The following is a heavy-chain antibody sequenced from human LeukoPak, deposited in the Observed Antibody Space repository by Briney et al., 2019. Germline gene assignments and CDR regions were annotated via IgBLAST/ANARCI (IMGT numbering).Heavy chain of an antibody. Sequence: SETLSLTCTVSGGSISSGSYYWSWIRQPPGKGLEWIGEINHSGSTNYNPSLKSRVTISVDTSKNQFSLKLSSVTAADTAVYYCARGVYYDYVWGSYRLYYFDYWGQGTLVTVSS. D-gene: IGHD3-16*02. CDR2: INHSGST. CDR1: GGSISSGSYY. J-gene: IGHJ4*02. CDR3: ARGVYYDYVWGSYRLYYFDY. V-gene: IGHV4-39*07.